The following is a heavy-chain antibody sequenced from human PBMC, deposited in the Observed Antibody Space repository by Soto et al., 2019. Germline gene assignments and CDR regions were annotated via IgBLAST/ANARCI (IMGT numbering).Heavy chain of an antibody. CDR1: GYSFTSYW. D-gene: IGHD5-18*01. Sequence: GSLKISCKGSGYSFTSYWIGWVRQMPGKGLEWMGIIYPGDSDTRYSPSFQGQVTISADKSISTAYLQWSSLKASDTAMYYCARHVDTAMPPYYYYGMDVWGQGTTVTVSS. CDR2: IYPGDSDT. CDR3: ARHVDTAMPPYYYYGMDV. V-gene: IGHV5-51*01. J-gene: IGHJ6*02.